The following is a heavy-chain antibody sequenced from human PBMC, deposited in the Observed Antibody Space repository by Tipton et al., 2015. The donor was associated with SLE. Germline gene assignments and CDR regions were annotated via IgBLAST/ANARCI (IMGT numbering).Heavy chain of an antibody. CDR3: TKLHEERRELKGMDV. J-gene: IGHJ6*02. CDR1: GGSISNYY. D-gene: IGHD1-1*01. V-gene: IGHV4-59*12. CDR2: LFYSGST. Sequence: TLSLTCTVSGGSISNYYWSWIRQPPGKGLEWIGYLFYSGSTNYNPSLKSRVTISVDTSKNQFSLKLSSVTAADTAVYYCTKLHEERRELKGMDVWGQGTTVTVSS.